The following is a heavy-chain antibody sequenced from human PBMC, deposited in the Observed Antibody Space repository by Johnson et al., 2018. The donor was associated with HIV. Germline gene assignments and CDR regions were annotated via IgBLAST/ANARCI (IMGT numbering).Heavy chain of an antibody. CDR1: GFTFSSYA. Sequence: QVQLVESGGCVVQPGRSLRLSCAASGFTFSSYAMHWVRQAPGKGLEWVAVISYDGSNKYYADSVKGRFTISRDNSKNTLYLQMNSLRAEDTALYYCARLDEIAAAGTGDAFDIWGQGTMVTVSS. CDR2: ISYDGSNK. D-gene: IGHD6-13*01. J-gene: IGHJ3*02. CDR3: ARLDEIAAAGTGDAFDI. V-gene: IGHV3-30*04.